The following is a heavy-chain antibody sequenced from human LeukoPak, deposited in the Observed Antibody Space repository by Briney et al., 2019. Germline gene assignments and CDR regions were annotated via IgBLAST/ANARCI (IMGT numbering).Heavy chain of an antibody. J-gene: IGHJ4*02. Sequence: GGSLRLSCAASGFNVITNYMNWVRQAPGKGLEWVSVVYSGGSTFYADSVKGRFTISRDNSKNTLYLQMNSLRAEDTAVYYCARLVNPSGYWDWGQGTLVTVSS. CDR3: ARLVNPSGYWD. CDR2: VYSGGST. CDR1: GFNVITNY. V-gene: IGHV3-53*01. D-gene: IGHD3-22*01.